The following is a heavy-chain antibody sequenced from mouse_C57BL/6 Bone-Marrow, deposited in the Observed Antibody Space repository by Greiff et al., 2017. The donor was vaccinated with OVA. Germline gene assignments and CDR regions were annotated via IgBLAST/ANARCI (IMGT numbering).Heavy chain of an antibody. V-gene: IGHV1-19*01. Sequence: EVKLMESGPVLVKPGASVKMSCKASGYTFTDYYMNWVKQSHGKSLEWIGVINPYNGGTSYNQKFKGKATLAVDKSSSTAYMELNSLTSEDAAVYYCASQRGAMDDWGQGTSVTVSS. CDR2: INPYNGGT. CDR3: ASQRGAMDD. J-gene: IGHJ4*01. CDR1: GYTFTDYY.